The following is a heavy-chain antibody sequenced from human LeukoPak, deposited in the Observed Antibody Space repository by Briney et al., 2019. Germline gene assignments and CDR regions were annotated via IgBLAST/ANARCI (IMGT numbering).Heavy chain of an antibody. Sequence: ASVKVSCKPSGYTFTSYGIIWVRQAPGQGLEWMGWISAYNGNTNYAQKLQGRVTMTTDTSTSTAYMELRSLRSDDTAVYYCARTLRPAPYYYYGMDVWGQGTTVTVSS. J-gene: IGHJ6*02. CDR1: GYTFTSYG. D-gene: IGHD2-2*01. CDR3: ARTLRPAPYYYYGMDV. CDR2: ISAYNGNT. V-gene: IGHV1-18*01.